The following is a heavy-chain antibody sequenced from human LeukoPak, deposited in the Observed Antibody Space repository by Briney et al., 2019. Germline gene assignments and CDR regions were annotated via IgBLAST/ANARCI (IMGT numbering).Heavy chain of an antibody. CDR1: GGSIRSYY. Sequence: SETLSLTCTVSGGSIRSYYWSWIRQPPGKGLEWIGYIYYIGVTNYNPSRKSRVTISVDTSKNQFSLKLSSVTAAETAVYYCARAIAVTKYSPNDAFDIWGQGTMVTVSS. V-gene: IGHV4-59*01. CDR2: IYYIGVT. J-gene: IGHJ3*02. CDR3: ARAIAVTKYSPNDAFDI. D-gene: IGHD6-19*01.